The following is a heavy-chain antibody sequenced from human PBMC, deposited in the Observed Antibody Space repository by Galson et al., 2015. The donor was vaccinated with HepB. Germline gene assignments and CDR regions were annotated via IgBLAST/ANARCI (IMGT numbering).Heavy chain of an antibody. V-gene: IGHV3-53*01. CDR2: IYSGGST. D-gene: IGHD3-22*01. J-gene: IGHJ6*02. Sequence: SLRLSCAASGFTVSSNYMSWVRQAPGKGLEWVSVIYSGGSTYYADSVKGRFTISRDNSKNTLYLQMNSLRAEDTAVYYCAGSRAVVAYYCYYYGMDVWGQGTTVTVSS. CDR1: GFTVSSNY. CDR3: AGSRAVVAYYCYYYGMDV.